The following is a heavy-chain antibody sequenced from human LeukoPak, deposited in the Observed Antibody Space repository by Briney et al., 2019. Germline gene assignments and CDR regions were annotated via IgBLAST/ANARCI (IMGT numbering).Heavy chain of an antibody. V-gene: IGHV4-39*01. CDR2: IYYGANT. CDR1: GDSVSSNSHY. Sequence: PSDTLSLTCNVSGDSVSSNSHYWGWIRQPPGKGLEWIVSIYYGANTYYNPSVKSRVTISVDTSKNQFSLNLSSVTAADTAVYYCARQDSFYYGSGRPGYWGQGTQVTVSS. D-gene: IGHD3-10*01. J-gene: IGHJ4*02. CDR3: ARQDSFYYGSGRPGY.